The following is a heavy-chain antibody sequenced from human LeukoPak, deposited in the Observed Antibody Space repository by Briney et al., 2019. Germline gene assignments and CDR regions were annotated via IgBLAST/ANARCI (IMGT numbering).Heavy chain of an antibody. CDR2: ISSSGTYV. V-gene: IGHV3-21*01. J-gene: IGHJ6*02. CDR1: GFTFSSYS. CDR3: ASDYYGMDV. Sequence: GGSLRLSCAASGFTFSSYSMNWVRQAPGKGLEWVSSISSSGTYVYYADSVKGRFTISRDNAKNSLSLQMNSLRADDAAVYYCASDYYGMDVWGLGTTVTVSS.